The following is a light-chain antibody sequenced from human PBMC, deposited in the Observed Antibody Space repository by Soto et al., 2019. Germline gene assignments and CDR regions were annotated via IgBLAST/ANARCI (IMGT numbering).Light chain of an antibody. Sequence: SYELTQPPSVSVSPGQMARITCSGDALPKQYAYWYQQKPGQAPVLVIYKNSERPSGIPERFSGSSSGTTVTLTISGVQAEDEADYYCQSADKSGTYVFGTGTKLTAL. CDR2: KNS. CDR1: ALPKQY. J-gene: IGLJ1*01. CDR3: QSADKSGTYV. V-gene: IGLV3-25*03.